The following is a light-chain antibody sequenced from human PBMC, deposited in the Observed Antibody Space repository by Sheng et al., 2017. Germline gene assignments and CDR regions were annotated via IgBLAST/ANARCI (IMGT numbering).Light chain of an antibody. CDR2: QDD. CDR3: QAWDSRTYV. J-gene: IGLJ1*01. V-gene: IGLV3-1*01. Sequence: SYELTQPPSVSVSPGQTATITCSGDKLGDKYVCWYQQKPGQSPVMVIYQDDKRPSGIPERFSASNSGNTATLTISGTRAMDEADYYCQAWDSRTYVFGTGTKVTVL. CDR1: KLGDKY.